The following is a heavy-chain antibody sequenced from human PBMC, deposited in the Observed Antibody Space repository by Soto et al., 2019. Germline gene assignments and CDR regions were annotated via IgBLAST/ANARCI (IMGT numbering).Heavy chain of an antibody. CDR2: ISSSSSYI. J-gene: IGHJ6*03. V-gene: IGHV3-21*01. D-gene: IGHD6-6*01. CDR1: GFTFSSYS. CDR3: ARGIAARPGYYYYMDV. Sequence: EVQLVESGGGLVKPGGSLRLSCAASGFTFSSYSMNWVRQAPGKGLEWVSSISSSSSYIYYADSVKGRFTISRDNAKNSVYLQMNSLRAEDTAVYYCARGIAARPGYYYYMDVWGKGTTVTVSS.